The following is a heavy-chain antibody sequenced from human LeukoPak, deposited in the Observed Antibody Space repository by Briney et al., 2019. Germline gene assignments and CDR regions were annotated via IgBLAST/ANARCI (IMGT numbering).Heavy chain of an antibody. D-gene: IGHD2-21*01. CDR3: TTAGVLYCGGDCFDY. J-gene: IGHJ4*02. V-gene: IGHV3-15*01. CDR1: GFTFSSYE. Sequence: PGGSLRLSCAASGFTFSSYEMNWVRQAPGKGLEWVGRIKSKTDGGTTDYAAPVKGRFTISRDDSKNTLYLQMNSLKTEDTAVYYCTTAGVLYCGGDCFDYWGQGTLVTVSS. CDR2: IKSKTDGGTT.